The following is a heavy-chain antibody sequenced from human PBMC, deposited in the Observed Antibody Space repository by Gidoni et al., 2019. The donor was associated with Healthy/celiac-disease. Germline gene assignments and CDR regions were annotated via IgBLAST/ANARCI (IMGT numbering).Heavy chain of an antibody. J-gene: IGHJ4*02. Sequence: QVQLVESGGGVVQPGMSLRLSCAASVFTFSSYGMHWVRQAPGKGLDWVAVIWYDGSNKYYADSVKGRFTISRDNSKNTLYLQMNSLRAEDTAVYYCARDQEQLVRGYFDYWGQGTLVTVSS. D-gene: IGHD6-13*01. CDR2: IWYDGSNK. V-gene: IGHV3-33*01. CDR1: VFTFSSYG. CDR3: ARDQEQLVRGYFDY.